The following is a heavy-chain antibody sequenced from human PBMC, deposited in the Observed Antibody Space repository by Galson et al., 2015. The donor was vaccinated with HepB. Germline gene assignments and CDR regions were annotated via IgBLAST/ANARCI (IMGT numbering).Heavy chain of an antibody. D-gene: IGHD2-2*02. CDR1: GYTFTGYY. CDR3: ARWPAAINSYYYYGMDV. CDR2: INPNSGGT. J-gene: IGHJ6*02. V-gene: IGHV1-2*02. Sequence: SVKVSCKASGYTFTGYYMHWVRQAPGQGLEWMGWINPNSGGTNYAQKFQGRVTMTRDTSISTAYMELSRLRSDDTAVYYCARWPAAINSYYYYGMDVWGQGTTVIVSS.